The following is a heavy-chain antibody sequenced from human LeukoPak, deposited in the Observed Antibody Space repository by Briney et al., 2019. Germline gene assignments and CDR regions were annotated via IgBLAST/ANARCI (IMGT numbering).Heavy chain of an antibody. CDR3: ARVGEYYDSSGLDY. CDR1: GGSISSSY. Sequence: SETLSLTYTVSGGSISSSYWCWIRQPPGKGLEWIGYIYYSGSTNYNPSLKSRVTISLDTSQNQFSLKLSSVTAADTAVYYCARVGEYYDSSGLDYWGQGTLVTVSS. J-gene: IGHJ4*02. V-gene: IGHV4-59*01. D-gene: IGHD3-22*01. CDR2: IYYSGST.